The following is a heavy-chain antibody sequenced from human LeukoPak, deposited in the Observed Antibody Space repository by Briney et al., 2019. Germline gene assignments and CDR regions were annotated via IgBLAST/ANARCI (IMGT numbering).Heavy chain of an antibody. V-gene: IGHV4-39*07. CDR1: GGSISSSSYY. CDR3: ARGPGMVATYGY. Sequence: PSETLSLTCTVSGGSISSSSYYWGWIRQPPGKGLEWIGSIYYSGSTYYNPSLKSRVTISVDTSKNQFSLKLSSVTAADTAVYYCARGPGMVATYGYWGQGTLVTVSS. D-gene: IGHD5-12*01. J-gene: IGHJ4*02. CDR2: IYYSGST.